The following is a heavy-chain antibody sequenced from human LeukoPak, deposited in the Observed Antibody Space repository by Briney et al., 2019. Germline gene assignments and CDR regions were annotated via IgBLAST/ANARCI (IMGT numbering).Heavy chain of an antibody. V-gene: IGHV3-9*01. Sequence: GRSLRLSCAASGFTFDDYAMHWVRQAPGKGLEWVSGISWNSGSIGYADSVKGRFTISRDNAKNSLYLQMNSLRAEDTAVYYCARATYYYDSSGYLKGAAFDIWGQGTMVTVSS. CDR2: ISWNSGSI. J-gene: IGHJ3*02. CDR3: ARATYYYDSSGYLKGAAFDI. CDR1: GFTFDDYA. D-gene: IGHD3-22*01.